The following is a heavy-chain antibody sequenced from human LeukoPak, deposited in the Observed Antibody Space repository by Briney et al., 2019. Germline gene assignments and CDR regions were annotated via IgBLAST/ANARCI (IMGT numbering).Heavy chain of an antibody. CDR2: ISGGGGTT. Sequence: GGSLRLSCAASGFTFSDYAMSWVRQAPGKGLEWVSGISGGGGTTYYADSVKGRFTISRDNSKNTLYLQMNSPRAEDTAVYYCARALRITMARGLIGYWGQGTLVTASS. V-gene: IGHV3-23*01. CDR3: ARALRITMARGLIGY. J-gene: IGHJ4*02. CDR1: GFTFSDYA. D-gene: IGHD3-10*01.